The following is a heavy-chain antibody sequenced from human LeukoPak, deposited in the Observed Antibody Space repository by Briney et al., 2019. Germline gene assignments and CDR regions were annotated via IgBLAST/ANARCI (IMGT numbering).Heavy chain of an antibody. J-gene: IGHJ4*02. D-gene: IGHD4-17*01. CDR2: ISGSSTFI. CDR3: ARRRGVTTSYILTT. V-gene: IGHV3-21*01. CDR1: GSTFSSYS. Sequence: GGSLRLSCVASGSTFSSYSMHWVRQAPGTGLEWVSSISGSSTFIYYADSVKGRFTISRDNAKNSLYLQMDSLRADDTAVYYCARRRGVTTSYILTTWGQGTLVTVSS.